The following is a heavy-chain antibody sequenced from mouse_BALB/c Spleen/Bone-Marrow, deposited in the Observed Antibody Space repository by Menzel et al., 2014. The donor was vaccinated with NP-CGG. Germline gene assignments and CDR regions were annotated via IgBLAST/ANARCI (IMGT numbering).Heavy chain of an antibody. CDR1: GFTFSSYV. D-gene: IGHD1-2*01. V-gene: IGHV5-9-4*01. Sequence: EVKLMESGGGLVKPGGSLKLFCAASGFTFSSYVMSWVRQSPEKRLEWVAEISSGGSYTYYPDTVAGRFTVSRDNAKNTLYLEMSSLRSEDTAIYHCTRDQFITTATRAMDYWGQGTSVTVSS. CDR3: TRDQFITTATRAMDY. CDR2: ISSGGSYT. J-gene: IGHJ4*01.